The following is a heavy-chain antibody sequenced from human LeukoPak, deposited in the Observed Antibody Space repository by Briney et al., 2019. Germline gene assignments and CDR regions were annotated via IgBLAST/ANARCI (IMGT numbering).Heavy chain of an antibody. V-gene: IGHV3-66*01. CDR2: IYAGGTT. CDR3: AREGYASGTRYGMDV. Sequence: GGSLRLSCAASGFTVTKNYMSWVRQAPRKGLEWVSVIYAGGTTSYADSVKGRFTISRDSSKNTLYLQMNSLRAEDTAVYYCAREGYASGTRYGMDVWGQGTTVTVSS. J-gene: IGHJ6*02. D-gene: IGHD3-10*01. CDR1: GFTVTKNY.